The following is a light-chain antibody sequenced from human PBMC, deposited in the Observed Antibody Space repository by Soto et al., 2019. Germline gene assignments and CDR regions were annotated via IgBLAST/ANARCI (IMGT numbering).Light chain of an antibody. CDR1: QSVNSN. V-gene: IGKV3-15*01. Sequence: EIVMTQSPATLSVSPGERATLSCRSSQSVNSNLAWYQQKPGQAPSLLIYGASTRATGVPASFSGSGSGTEFTLIISSLQSEDFAVYYCQQYNNWPPYTFGQGTKLEIK. J-gene: IGKJ2*01. CDR2: GAS. CDR3: QQYNNWPPYT.